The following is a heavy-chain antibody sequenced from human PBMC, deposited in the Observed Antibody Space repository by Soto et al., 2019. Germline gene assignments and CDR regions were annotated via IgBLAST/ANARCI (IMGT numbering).Heavy chain of an antibody. V-gene: IGHV3-23*01. Sequence: GGSLRLSCAASGFTFSNYAMSWVRQAPGKGLEWVSAISGSGSSTYYANSVKGRFTISRDNSKNTLYLQLSSLRVEDTAIYYCASRGRYYFDCWGQGTIVTVSS. CDR1: GFTFSNYA. CDR2: ISGSGSST. CDR3: ASRGRYYFDC. J-gene: IGHJ4*02. D-gene: IGHD2-15*01.